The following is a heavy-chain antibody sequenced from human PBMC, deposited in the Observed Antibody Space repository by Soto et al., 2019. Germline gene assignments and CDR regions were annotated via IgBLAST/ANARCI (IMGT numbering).Heavy chain of an antibody. Sequence: EVQLLDSGGGLVQPGGSLRLSCAASGFTFSSFAMSWVRQAPGKGLEWVSAISGSGGSTYYADSVKGRFTISRDKSKNTVYLQMNSLRAEDTAVYYCAKARYSSGWNYFDYWGQGTLVTVSS. CDR3: AKARYSSGWNYFDY. V-gene: IGHV3-23*01. J-gene: IGHJ4*02. D-gene: IGHD6-19*01. CDR1: GFTFSSFA. CDR2: ISGSGGST.